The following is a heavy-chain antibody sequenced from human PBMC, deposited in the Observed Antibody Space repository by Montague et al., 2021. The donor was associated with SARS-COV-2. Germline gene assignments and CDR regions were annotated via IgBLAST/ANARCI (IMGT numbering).Heavy chain of an antibody. CDR2: IYYTGNT. D-gene: IGHD3-22*01. CDR1: GGSITNNIDY. J-gene: IGHJ3*01. V-gene: IGHV4-39*02. CDR3: ARLKRYFDSSGSPSAFDF. Sequence: SETLSLTCTVSGGSITNNIDYWAWIRQPPGKGLEWIGSIYYTGNTYYXXXLKSRVTMSVVTSKNHFTLKLSSVTAAETAVYYCARLKRYFDSSGSPSAFDFWGQGTKVTVSS.